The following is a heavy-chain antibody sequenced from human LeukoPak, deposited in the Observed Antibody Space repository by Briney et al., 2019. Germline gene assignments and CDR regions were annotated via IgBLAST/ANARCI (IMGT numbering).Heavy chain of an antibody. V-gene: IGHV1-2*02. Sequence: ASVKVSCKASGYTFTAYYMHWVRQAPGQGLEWMGWINPNSGAINNAQKFQGRVTMTRDTSISTAYMDLSRLRSDDTAVYYCARGAGSYGSFHFDYWGQGTLVTVSS. CDR1: GYTFTAYY. CDR2: INPNSGAI. CDR3: ARGAGSYGSFHFDY. J-gene: IGHJ4*02. D-gene: IGHD5-18*01.